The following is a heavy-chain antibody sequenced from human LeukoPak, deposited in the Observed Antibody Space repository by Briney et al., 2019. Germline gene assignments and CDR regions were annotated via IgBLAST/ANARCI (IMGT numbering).Heavy chain of an antibody. J-gene: IGHJ3*02. V-gene: IGHV4-31*01. CDR1: GVSISDGRYH. CDR3: ATPYCSSISCLDVFNI. Sequence: PSQTLSLTCSVSGVSISDGRYHWTWIRQHPGRGLEWIGYKYYSGSAKYNPSLKSPLTISVDTSKNQFSLQLSSVTAADTAMYYCATPYCSSISCLDVFNIWGQGTMVTVSS. D-gene: IGHD2-2*01. CDR2: KYYSGSA.